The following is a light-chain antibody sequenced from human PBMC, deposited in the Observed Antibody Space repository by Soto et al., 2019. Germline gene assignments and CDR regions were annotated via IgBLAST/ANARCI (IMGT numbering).Light chain of an antibody. CDR3: QQYGSSSWT. Sequence: EIVLTQSPGTLSLSPGERATLSCRASQSITNNYLAWYQQKPGQAPRLLIYLASNRAAGIPDRFSGSGSGADFTLTINRLEPEDFAVYHCQQYGSSSWTFGQGTKVDIK. V-gene: IGKV3-20*01. CDR1: QSITNNY. J-gene: IGKJ1*01. CDR2: LAS.